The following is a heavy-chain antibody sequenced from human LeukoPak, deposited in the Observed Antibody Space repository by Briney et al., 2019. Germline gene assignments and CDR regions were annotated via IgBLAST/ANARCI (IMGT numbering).Heavy chain of an antibody. V-gene: IGHV3-48*03. CDR2: ISSSGSTI. D-gene: IGHD3-16*02. Sequence: GGSLRLSCAASGFTFSSYEMNWVRQAPGKGLEWVSYISSSGSTIYYADSVKDRFTISRDNAKNSLYLQMNSLRAEDTAVYYCATSFYDYVWGSYRSFFDYWGQGTLVTVSS. CDR3: ATSFYDYVWGSYRSFFDY. J-gene: IGHJ4*02. CDR1: GFTFSSYE.